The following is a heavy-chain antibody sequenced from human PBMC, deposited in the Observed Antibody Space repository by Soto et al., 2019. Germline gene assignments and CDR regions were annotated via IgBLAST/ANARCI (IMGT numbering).Heavy chain of an antibody. CDR3: ARGRRQTYFVFWSAFDP. D-gene: IGHD3-3*01. CDR2: INWNGGST. V-gene: IGHV3-20*01. J-gene: IGHJ5*02. CDR1: GFTFDDYG. Sequence: EVQLVESGGGVVRPGGSLRLSCAASGFTFDDYGMSWVRQAPGKGLEWVSGINWNGGSTGYADSVKGRFTISRDNAKNSLYLQMNSLGAEDTVLYHCARGRRQTYFVFWSAFDPWGQASLVTVSS.